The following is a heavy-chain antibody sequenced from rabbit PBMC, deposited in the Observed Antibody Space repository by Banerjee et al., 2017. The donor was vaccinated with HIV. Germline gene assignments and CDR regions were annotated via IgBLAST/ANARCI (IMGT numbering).Heavy chain of an antibody. D-gene: IGHD6-1*01. Sequence: QEQLVESGGGLVQPEGSLTLTCTASGFSFSSSYYMCWVRQAPGKGLEWIGCIYTGSGDYIAYATWAKGRFTISKTSSTTVTLQMTSLTAADTATYFCARDEVGVNSYGYSKLWGPGTLVTVS. CDR1: GFSFSSSYY. CDR3: ARDEVGVNSYGYSKL. V-gene: IGHV1S45*01. CDR2: IYTGSGDYI. J-gene: IGHJ4*01.